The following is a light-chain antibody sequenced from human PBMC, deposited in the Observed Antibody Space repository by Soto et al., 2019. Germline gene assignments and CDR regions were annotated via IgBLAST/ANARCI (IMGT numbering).Light chain of an antibody. CDR1: QSVHTF. V-gene: IGKV3-11*01. CDR3: HQRSNWPPDT. CDR2: GAS. J-gene: IGKJ5*01. Sequence: EILFTQSPDTLSLSSGEGASLSCRASQSVHTFLAWYQQKPGQAPRLLIYGASTRATGVPARFSGSGSGTDFTLTISSLEPEDFAVYYCHQRSNWPPDTFGQGTRLEIK.